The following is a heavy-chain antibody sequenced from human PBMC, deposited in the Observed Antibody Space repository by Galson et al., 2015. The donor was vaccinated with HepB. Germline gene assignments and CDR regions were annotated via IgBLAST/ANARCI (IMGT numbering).Heavy chain of an antibody. CDR3: ARPSLKYCRGDSCYPDAFDI. CDR2: LHYSGTT. V-gene: IGHV4-59*08. D-gene: IGHD2-15*01. Sequence: GLEWTGYLHYSGTTSYNPSLKSRVTISADTSKNQFSLKLSSVTAADTAVYYCARPSLKYCRGDSCYPDAFDIWGQGTMVTVSS. J-gene: IGHJ3*02.